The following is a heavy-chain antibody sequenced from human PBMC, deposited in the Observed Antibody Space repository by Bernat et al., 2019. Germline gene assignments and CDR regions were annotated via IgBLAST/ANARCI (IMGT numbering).Heavy chain of an antibody. D-gene: IGHD4-17*01. CDR1: GFTVSSND. Sequence: EVQLVESGGGLIQPGGSLRLSCAASGFTVSSNDMSWVRQAPGKGLDWVSVIYSGGSTYYTDSVKGRFTISRDNSKNTLYLQMNSLRAEDTAVYYCGRATVTRYWYFDLWGRGTLVTVSS. CDR2: IYSGGST. CDR3: GRATVTRYWYFDL. V-gene: IGHV3-53*01. J-gene: IGHJ2*01.